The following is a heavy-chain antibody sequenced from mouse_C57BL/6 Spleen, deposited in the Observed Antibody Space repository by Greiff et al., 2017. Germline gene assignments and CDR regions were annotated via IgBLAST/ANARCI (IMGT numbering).Heavy chain of an antibody. D-gene: IGHD1-1*01. V-gene: IGHV5-16*01. CDR1: GFTFSDYY. J-gene: IGHJ1*03. CDR3: SRGGVVAYWYFDV. Sequence: EVQLVESEGGLVQPGSSLKLSCTASGFTFSDYYMAWVRQVPEKGLEWVANITYDGSSTYYLDSLKSRFILSRANAKNILYLHMSILKSEDTATYYCSRGGVVAYWYFDVWGTGTTVTVSS. CDR2: ITYDGSST.